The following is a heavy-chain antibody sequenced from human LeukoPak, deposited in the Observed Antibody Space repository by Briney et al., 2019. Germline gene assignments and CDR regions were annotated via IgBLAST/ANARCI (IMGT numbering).Heavy chain of an antibody. CDR1: RYRFTSYW. V-gene: IGHV5-51*01. J-gene: IGHJ4*02. Sequence: GESLKISCQGSRYRFTSYWIGWARQMPGNGLEWMALLYPGYSDTRYSPSFQGQVTISADKSIGTAYLQWSSLEASDTAMYYCAIGGDSSTSCYRCFNYWGQGTLVTVSS. CDR3: AIGGDSSTSCYRCFNY. D-gene: IGHD2-2*02. CDR2: LYPGYSDT.